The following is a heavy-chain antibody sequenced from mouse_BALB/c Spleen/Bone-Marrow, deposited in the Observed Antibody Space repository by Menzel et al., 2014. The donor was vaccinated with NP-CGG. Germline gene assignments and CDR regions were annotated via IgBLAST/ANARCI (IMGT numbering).Heavy chain of an antibody. D-gene: IGHD4-1*02. CDR1: GFSLTDYG. CDR3: AKLNWVYAMDY. J-gene: IGHJ4*01. CDR2: VWGGGGT. Sequence: VKLVESGPGLVAPSQSLSITCTVSGFSLTDYGVTWIRQPPGKGLEWLGIVWGGGGTFYNSSLRSRLNVSKDNSKSQVFLKMNSLQADDTAMYYCAKLNWVYAMDYWGQGTSVTVSS. V-gene: IGHV2-6-5*01.